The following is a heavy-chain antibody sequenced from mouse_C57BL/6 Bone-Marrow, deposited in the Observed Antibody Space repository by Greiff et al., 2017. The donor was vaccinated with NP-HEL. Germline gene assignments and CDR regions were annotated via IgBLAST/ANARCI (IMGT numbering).Heavy chain of an antibody. CDR2: INYDGSST. D-gene: IGHD2-2*01. Sequence: EVKLMESEGGLVQPGSSMKLSCTASGFTFSDYYMAWVRQVPEKGLEWVANINYDGSSTYYLDSLKSRFIISRHNAKNILYLQMSSLKSEDTATYYCARDLVTTSYFDVWGTGTTVTVSS. J-gene: IGHJ1*03. V-gene: IGHV5-16*01. CDR1: GFTFSDYY. CDR3: ARDLVTTSYFDV.